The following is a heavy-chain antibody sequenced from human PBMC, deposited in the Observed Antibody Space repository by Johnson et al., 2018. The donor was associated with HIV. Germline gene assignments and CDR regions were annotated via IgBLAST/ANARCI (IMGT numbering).Heavy chain of an antibody. V-gene: IGHV3-9*01. D-gene: IGHD6-6*01. J-gene: IGHJ3*02. Sequence: VQLVESGGGLVQPGGSLRLSCAASAFTFSSFAMSWVRQAPGKGLEWVSGISWKSGSIGYADSVKGRFTIPRDNAKNSLYLQMNSLRAEDTALYYCAKDMEFEIAAKGSAFDIWGQGTMVTVSS. CDR2: ISWKSGSI. CDR3: AKDMEFEIAAKGSAFDI. CDR1: AFTFSSFA.